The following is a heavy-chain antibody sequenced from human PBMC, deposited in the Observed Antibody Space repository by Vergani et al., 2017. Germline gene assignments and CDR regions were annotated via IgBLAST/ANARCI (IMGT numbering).Heavy chain of an antibody. CDR3: ARDGGYSSGWPYWYFDL. J-gene: IGHJ2*01. Sequence: VQLVESGGGLVKPGGSLRLSCAASGFTFSSYAMHWVRQAPGKGLEWVAVISDDGSNKYYADSVKGRFTISRDNSKNTLYLQMNSLRAEDTALYYCARDGGYSSGWPYWYFDLWGRGTLVTVSS. V-gene: IGHV3-30-3*01. D-gene: IGHD6-19*01. CDR1: GFTFSSYA. CDR2: ISDDGSNK.